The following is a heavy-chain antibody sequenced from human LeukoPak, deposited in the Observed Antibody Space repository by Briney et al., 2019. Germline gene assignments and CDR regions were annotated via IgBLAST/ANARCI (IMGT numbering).Heavy chain of an antibody. CDR1: GXTFSSYV. D-gene: IGHD6-13*01. CDR3: AKGLSSWYPYYFDY. V-gene: IGHV3-30*18. Sequence: PGRSLRLSCVASGXTFSSYVMHWVRQAPGKGLEWVAVISDDGSNKYNADSVKVRFTISRDNSKNTLYLQMNSLRAEDTAVYYCAKGLSSWYPYYFDYWGQGTLVTVSS. J-gene: IGHJ4*02. CDR2: ISDDGSNK.